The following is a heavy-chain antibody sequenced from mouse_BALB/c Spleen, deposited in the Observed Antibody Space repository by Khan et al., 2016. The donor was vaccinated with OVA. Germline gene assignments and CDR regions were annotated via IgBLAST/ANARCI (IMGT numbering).Heavy chain of an antibody. V-gene: IGHV1-63*02. CDR1: GYTFTHYW. D-gene: IGHD3-1*01. CDR3: AKRGAARATWDYLDY. Sequence: QLVQSGTEVVRPGTSVKMSCKAAGYTFTHYWIGWVKQRPGHGLEWIGDTYPGGGYTNYNENFKGKATLTADTSSSTAYLQLSGLTSEDSDIYYWAKRGAARATWDYLDYWGQGTSLIVSS. J-gene: IGHJ2*02. CDR2: TYPGGGYT.